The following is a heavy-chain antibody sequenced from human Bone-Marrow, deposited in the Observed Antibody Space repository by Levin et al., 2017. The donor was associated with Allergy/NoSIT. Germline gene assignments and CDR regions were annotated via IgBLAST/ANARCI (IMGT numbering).Heavy chain of an antibody. CDR3: ARSVGGIGAFDI. Sequence: GASVKVSCKASGYTFIDYYLHCVRQAPGQGLEWLGIINPSGGGTTYAQKFLGRVAMTRDTSTSTVYMELRSLRSDDTAVYYCARSVGGIGAFDIWGQGTMVTVSS. D-gene: IGHD3-16*02. CDR1: GYTFIDYY. V-gene: IGHV1-46*01. J-gene: IGHJ3*02. CDR2: INPSGGGT.